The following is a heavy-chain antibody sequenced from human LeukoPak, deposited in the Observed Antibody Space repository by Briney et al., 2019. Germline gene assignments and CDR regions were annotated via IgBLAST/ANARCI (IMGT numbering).Heavy chain of an antibody. CDR1: GFTFSSHA. CDR3: ARGPYCSGTSCYGYYHYYNMDV. D-gene: IGHD2-2*01. Sequence: PGGSLRLSCAASGFTFSSHAVHWVRQAPGKGLEWVAVISNDGNNKYYGDSVKGRFTISRDNSKNTLYLLMNSLRVDDTALYYCARGPYCSGTSCYGYYHYYNMDVWGQGTTVTVSS. V-gene: IGHV3-30*04. CDR2: ISNDGNNK. J-gene: IGHJ6*02.